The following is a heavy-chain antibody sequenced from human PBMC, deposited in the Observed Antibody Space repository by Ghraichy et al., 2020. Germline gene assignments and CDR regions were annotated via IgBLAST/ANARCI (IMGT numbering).Heavy chain of an antibody. CDR2: MKLDGSEG. V-gene: IGHV3-7*01. D-gene: IGHD2-2*01. CDR3: ARQPRSRSTSNRCTVVDR. J-gene: IGHJ5*02. Sequence: LSLTCAASGFTFSTYWMTWVRQAPGKGLEWVANMKLDGSEGDYVDSVRGRFTISRDNAKNSLYLQMNSLKVEDTAVYYCARQPRSRSTSNRCTVVDRWGQATLVTVSS. CDR1: GFTFSTYW.